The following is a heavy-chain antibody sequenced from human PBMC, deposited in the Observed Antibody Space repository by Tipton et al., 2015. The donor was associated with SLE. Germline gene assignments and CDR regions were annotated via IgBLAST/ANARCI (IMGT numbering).Heavy chain of an antibody. CDR2: VHNSGRS. CDR3: ARGAIRFGVVPHFDH. CDR1: GGSINSHYDY. D-gene: IGHD3-3*01. J-gene: IGHJ4*02. Sequence: GLVKPSETLSLTCTVSGGSINSHYDYWGWIRQPPGKGLEWLGSVHNSGRSYYNPSLKSRVTISVDTFKTQFSLKLTSVTAADTAVYYCARGAIRFGVVPHFDHWGQGSLVTVSS. V-gene: IGHV4-39*07.